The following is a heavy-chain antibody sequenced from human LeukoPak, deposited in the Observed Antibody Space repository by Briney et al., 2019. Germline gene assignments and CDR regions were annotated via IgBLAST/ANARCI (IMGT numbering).Heavy chain of an antibody. CDR3: ARGTYTGNSYGDATTVLHGDFDY. D-gene: IGHD3-16*01. J-gene: IGHJ4*02. Sequence: GGSLRLSCAASGFSFSDYYTSWIRQAPGKGLEWVSFISSSGLTTYYADSVKGRFTISRDNAKESLFLQMNSLRVEDTAVYYCARGTYTGNSYGDATTVLHGDFDYWGQGTLVTVSS. CDR2: ISSSGLTT. V-gene: IGHV3-11*04. CDR1: GFSFSDYY.